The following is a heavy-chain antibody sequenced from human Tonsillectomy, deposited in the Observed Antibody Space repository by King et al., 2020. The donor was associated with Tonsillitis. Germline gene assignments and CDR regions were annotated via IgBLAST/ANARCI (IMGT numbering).Heavy chain of an antibody. V-gene: IGHV3-11*05. D-gene: IGHD6-13*01. CDR3: GPIEAAGRDY. CDR1: GFTFSDYY. Sequence: VQLVESGGGLVKPGGSLRLSCAASGFTFSDYYMTWIRQAPGKGLEWVSYISSSGSYTNYADSVKGRFTISRDNAKNSLYLQMNSLRAEDTAMYYCGPIEAAGRDYWGQGTLVIVSS. J-gene: IGHJ4*02. CDR2: ISSSGSYT.